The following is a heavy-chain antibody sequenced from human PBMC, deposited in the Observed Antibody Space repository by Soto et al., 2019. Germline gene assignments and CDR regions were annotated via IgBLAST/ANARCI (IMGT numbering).Heavy chain of an antibody. CDR2: ISYDGSNK. CDR1: GFTFSSYA. D-gene: IGHD2-8*01. CDR3: ARDLIPGVLGDY. J-gene: IGHJ4*02. Sequence: QVQLVESGGGVVQPGRSLRLSCAASGFTFSSYAMHWGRQAPGKGLEWVAVISYDGSNKYYADSVKGRFTISRDNSKSTLYRQMNSLRAEDPAVYYCARDLIPGVLGDYWGQGTLVTVSS. V-gene: IGHV3-30-3*01.